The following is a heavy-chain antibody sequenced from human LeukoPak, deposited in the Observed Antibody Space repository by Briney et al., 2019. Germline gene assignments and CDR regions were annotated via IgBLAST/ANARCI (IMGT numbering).Heavy chain of an antibody. J-gene: IGHJ4*02. CDR2: INWNGGST. CDR1: GFTFSSYG. CDR3: ARDKRNMHSSSSLFDY. D-gene: IGHD6-6*01. Sequence: GGSLRLSCAASGFTFSSYGMHWVRQAPGKGLEWVSGINWNGGSTGYADSVKGRFTISRDNAKNSLYLQMNSLRAEDTALYYCARDKRNMHSSSSLFDYWGQGTLVTVSS. V-gene: IGHV3-20*04.